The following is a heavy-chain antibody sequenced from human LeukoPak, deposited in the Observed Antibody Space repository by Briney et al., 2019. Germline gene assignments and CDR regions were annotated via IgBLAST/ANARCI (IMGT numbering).Heavy chain of an antibody. V-gene: IGHV4-39*07. J-gene: IGHJ3*02. Sequence: SETLSLTCTVSGGSISSSSYYWGWIRQPPGKGLEWIGSIYYSGSTYYNPSLKSRVTISVDTSKNQFSLKLSSVTAADTAVYYCARPRREGRAFDIWGQGTMVTVSS. D-gene: IGHD5-24*01. CDR1: GGSISSSSYY. CDR3: ARPRREGRAFDI. CDR2: IYYSGST.